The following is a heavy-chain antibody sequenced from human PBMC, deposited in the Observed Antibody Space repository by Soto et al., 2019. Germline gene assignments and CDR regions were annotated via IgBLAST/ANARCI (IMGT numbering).Heavy chain of an antibody. Sequence: PGGSLGLSCAASGFTFSNAWMSWVRQAPGKGLEWVGRIKSKTDGGTTDYAAPVKGRFTISRDDSKNTLYLQMNSLKTEDTAVYYCTTDLPPIVVVPAAIVYGMDVWGQGTTVTVSS. CDR2: IKSKTDGGTT. CDR1: GFTFSNAW. V-gene: IGHV3-15*01. D-gene: IGHD2-2*01. CDR3: TTDLPPIVVVPAAIVYGMDV. J-gene: IGHJ6*02.